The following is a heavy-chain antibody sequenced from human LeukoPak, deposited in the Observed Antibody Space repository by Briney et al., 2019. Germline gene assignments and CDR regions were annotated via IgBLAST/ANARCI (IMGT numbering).Heavy chain of an antibody. Sequence: PSETLSLTCDVFGGSFTDYFWTWIRQSPGKGLEWIGEINDYTGNTNYNPSLNSRVSISLEKSKNQFSLELGSVTAVDTAVYYFARGRIAKIVVVHSFHYGMDVWGQGTTVTVSS. CDR3: ARGRIAKIVVVHSFHYGMDV. CDR1: GGSFTDYF. V-gene: IGHV4-34*01. CDR2: INDYTGNT. D-gene: IGHD3-22*01. J-gene: IGHJ6*02.